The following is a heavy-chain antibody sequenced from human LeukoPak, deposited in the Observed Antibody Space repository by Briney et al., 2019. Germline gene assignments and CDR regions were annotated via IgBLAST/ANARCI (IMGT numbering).Heavy chain of an antibody. CDR2: INSDGSST. Sequence: PGGSLRLSCAASGFTFSNYWMHWVRQAPGKGLVWVSRINSDGSSTTYADSVKGRFTISRDNAKSTLYLQMNSLRAEDTAVYYCGRGFVLVPAAIPDYWGQGTLVTVSS. D-gene: IGHD2-2*01. CDR3: GRGFVLVPAAIPDY. J-gene: IGHJ4*02. CDR1: GFTFSNYW. V-gene: IGHV3-74*03.